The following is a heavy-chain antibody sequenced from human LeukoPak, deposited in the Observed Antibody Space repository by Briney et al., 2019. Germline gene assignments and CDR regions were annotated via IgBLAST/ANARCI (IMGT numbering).Heavy chain of an antibody. CDR1: GGSISSSSYY. CDR3: ARLGSGWYGHFDY. D-gene: IGHD6-19*01. J-gene: IGHJ4*02. CDR2: IYYSGST. V-gene: IGHV4-39*07. Sequence: SETLSLTCTVSGGSISSSSYYWGWIRQPPGTGLEWIGSIYYSGSTYYNPSLKSRVTMSVDTSKNQFSLKLSSVTAADTAVYYCARLGSGWYGHFDYWGQGTLVTVSS.